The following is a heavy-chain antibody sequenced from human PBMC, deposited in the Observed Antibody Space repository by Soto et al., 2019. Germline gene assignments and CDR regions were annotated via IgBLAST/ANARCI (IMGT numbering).Heavy chain of an antibody. J-gene: IGHJ6*02. Sequence: GGPLRLSCTTSGVTFNTYGMHWVRQAPGKGLEWVAIIWYDGSNKYYADSVKGRFTISRDNSKNTLYLQMNSLRAEDTALYYCARSDCTGAYCYSWPFNYGVDVWGQGTTVTVSS. CDR1: GVTFNTYG. CDR2: IWYDGSNK. V-gene: IGHV3-33*08. D-gene: IGHD2-21*02. CDR3: ARSDCTGAYCYSWPFNYGVDV.